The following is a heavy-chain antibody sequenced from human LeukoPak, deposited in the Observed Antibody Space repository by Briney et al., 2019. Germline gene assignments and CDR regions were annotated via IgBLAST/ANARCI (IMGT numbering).Heavy chain of an antibody. CDR2: INPNSGGT. V-gene: IGHV1-2*02. J-gene: IGHJ4*02. Sequence: ASVKVSCKASGYTFTGYYMHWVRQAPGQGLEWMGWINPNSGGTNYAQKFQGRVTMTRDTSISTAYMELSSLRPDDTALYYCARDLDYGSGSYNGDCWGQGTQVTVSS. CDR3: ARDLDYGSGSYNGDC. D-gene: IGHD3-10*01. CDR1: GYTFTGYY.